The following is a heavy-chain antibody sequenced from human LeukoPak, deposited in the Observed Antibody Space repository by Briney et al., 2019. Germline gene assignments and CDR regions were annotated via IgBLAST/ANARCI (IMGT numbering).Heavy chain of an antibody. CDR3: VKVSGSGWHFDH. V-gene: IGHV3-48*03. D-gene: IGHD6-19*01. CDR1: GFRFSNYE. CDR2: ISSSAILI. Sequence: GGSLRLSCAASGFRFSNYEMNWVRQAPGKGLEWVSFISSSAILIYYADSVKGRFTISRDNTKNSLFLQMDSLRVEHTAVYYCVKVSGSGWHFDHWGQGTLVTVSS. J-gene: IGHJ4*02.